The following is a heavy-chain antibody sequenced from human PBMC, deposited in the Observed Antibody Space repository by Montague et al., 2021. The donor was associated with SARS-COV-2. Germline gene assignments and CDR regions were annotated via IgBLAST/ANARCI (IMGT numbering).Heavy chain of an antibody. CDR3: ARYYYDSSGYHSPGMDV. D-gene: IGHD3-22*01. CDR1: GGSISSYY. V-gene: IGHV4-59*01. J-gene: IGHJ6*02. CDR2: IYYSGST. Sequence: SETLSLTCTVSGGSISSYYWSWIRQPPGKGLEWIGYIYYSGSTNXNPSLKSRVTISVDTSKNQFSLKLSSVTAADTAVYYRARYYYDSSGYHSPGMDVWGQGTTVTVSS.